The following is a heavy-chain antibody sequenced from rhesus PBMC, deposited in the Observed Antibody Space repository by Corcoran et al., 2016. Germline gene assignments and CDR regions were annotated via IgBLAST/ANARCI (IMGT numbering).Heavy chain of an antibody. Sequence: HVQLQQSGPGLVKPSETLSLTCSVSGGSINCYHWLTLVRPAPWQGLELIGNIGVTIKAPYSNPTIKSRITISKDTSKNQLSMNLNSMTAANTAVYYCVRHGYCSVSQCYYGLDSWGQGVVVTVSS. D-gene: IGHD2-8*01. CDR2: IGVTIKAP. J-gene: IGHJ6*01. CDR1: GGSINCYHW. CDR3: VRHGYCSVSQCYYGLDS. V-gene: IGHV4-65*02.